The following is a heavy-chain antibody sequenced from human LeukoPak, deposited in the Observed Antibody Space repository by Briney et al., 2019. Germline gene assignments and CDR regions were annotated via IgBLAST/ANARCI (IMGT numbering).Heavy chain of an antibody. CDR1: GITFSRFW. J-gene: IGHJ4*02. CDR3: AKESAYCGSDCRSLSDY. D-gene: IGHD2-21*02. CDR2: INQDGSEK. Sequence: SGGSLRLSCAASGITFSRFWMSWVRQAPGKGLQWVANINQDGSEKHYVDSVKGRFTISRDNSKNTLYLQMNSLRAEDTAVYYCAKESAYCGSDCRSLSDYWGQGTLVTVSS. V-gene: IGHV3-7*03.